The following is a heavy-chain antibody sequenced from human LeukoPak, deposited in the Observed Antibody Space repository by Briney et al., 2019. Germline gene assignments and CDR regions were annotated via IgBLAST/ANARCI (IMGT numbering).Heavy chain of an antibody. V-gene: IGHV3-23*01. CDR2: ISDDGRST. CDR3: AKRVPYSSSSVYFDY. CDR1: GFTFSNYG. J-gene: IGHJ4*02. D-gene: IGHD6-6*01. Sequence: GGSLRLSCAASGFTFSNYGMSWVRQAPGKGLEWVSAISDDGRSTYYADSAKGRFTISKDNSKKTLSLQMNNLRAEGTAVYYCAKRVPYSSSSVYFDYWGQGTLVTVSS.